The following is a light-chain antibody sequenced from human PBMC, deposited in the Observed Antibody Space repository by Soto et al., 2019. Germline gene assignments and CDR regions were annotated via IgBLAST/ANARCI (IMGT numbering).Light chain of an antibody. J-gene: IGLJ2*01. CDR2: EGS. CDR3: CSYVGSRTFVV. Sequence: QSVLTQPASVSGSPGQSITISCTGTSSDVGSYNLVSWYQQHPGKAPKLMIYEGSKRPSGVSNRFSGSKSGNTASLTISGLPAEDEGDYYCCSYVGSRTFVVFGGGTKLTVL. V-gene: IGLV2-23*03. CDR1: SSDVGSYNL.